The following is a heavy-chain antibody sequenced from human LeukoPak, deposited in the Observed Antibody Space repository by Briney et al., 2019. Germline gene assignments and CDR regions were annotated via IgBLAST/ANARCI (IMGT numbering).Heavy chain of an antibody. CDR1: GFTFSSYA. D-gene: IGHD3-22*01. V-gene: IGHV3-23*01. Sequence: PGGSLRLSCAASGFTFSSYAMSWVRQAPGKGLEWVSAISGSGSSTYYADSVKGRFTISRDNSKNTLYLQMNSLRVEDTAVYYCAKDNRYDSSGYKGPNAFDIWGQGTMVTVSS. J-gene: IGHJ3*02. CDR3: AKDNRYDSSGYKGPNAFDI. CDR2: ISGSGSST.